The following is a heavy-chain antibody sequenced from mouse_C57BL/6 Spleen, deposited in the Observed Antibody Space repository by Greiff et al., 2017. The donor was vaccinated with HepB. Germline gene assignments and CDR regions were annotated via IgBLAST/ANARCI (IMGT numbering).Heavy chain of an antibody. D-gene: IGHD3-2*02. Sequence: QVQLQQSGAELVKPGASVKISCKASGYAFSSYWMNWVKQRPGKGLEWIGQIYPGDGDTNYKGKFKGKATLTADKSSSTAYMQLSSLTSEDSAVYFCARRQLRLHYFDYWGQGTTLTVSS. CDR3: ARRQLRLHYFDY. CDR1: GYAFSSYW. J-gene: IGHJ2*01. CDR2: IYPGDGDT. V-gene: IGHV1-80*01.